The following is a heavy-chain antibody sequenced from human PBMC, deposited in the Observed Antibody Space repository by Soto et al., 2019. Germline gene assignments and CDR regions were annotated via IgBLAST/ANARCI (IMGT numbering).Heavy chain of an antibody. D-gene: IGHD2-21*02. CDR2: IWYDGSNK. Sequence: QVQLVESGGGVVQPGRSLRLSCAASGFTFSSYGMHWVRQAPGKGLEWVAVIWYDGSNKYYTDSVKGRFTISRDNSKNTLYLQMNSLRAEDTAVYYCASTVVTPLDYWGQGTLVTVSS. CDR1: GFTFSSYG. V-gene: IGHV3-33*01. CDR3: ASTVVTPLDY. J-gene: IGHJ4*02.